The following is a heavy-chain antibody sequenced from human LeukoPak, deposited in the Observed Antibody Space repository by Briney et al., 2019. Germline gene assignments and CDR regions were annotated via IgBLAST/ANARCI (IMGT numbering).Heavy chain of an antibody. CDR3: ARDNDCSSTSCYVGFDY. J-gene: IGHJ4*02. V-gene: IGHV4-31*03. CDR1: GGSISSGGYY. Sequence: SETLSLTCIVSGGSISSGGYYWSWIRQHPGKGLEWIGYIYYSGSTYYNPSLKSRVTISVDTSKNQFSLKLSSVTAADTAVYYCARDNDCSSTSCYVGFDYWGQGTLVTVSS. CDR2: IYYSGST. D-gene: IGHD2-2*01.